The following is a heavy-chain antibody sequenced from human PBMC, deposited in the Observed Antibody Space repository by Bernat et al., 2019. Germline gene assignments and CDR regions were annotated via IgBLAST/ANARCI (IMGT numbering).Heavy chain of an antibody. CDR2: INQDGTEK. V-gene: IGHV3-7*03. J-gene: IGHJ3*02. D-gene: IGHD3-16*01. CDR3: ARDPGWGAFDI. CDR1: GFAFSTYW. Sequence: EVQLVESGGGLVKPGGSLRLSCAASGFAFSTYWMNWVRLAPGRGLESVASINQDGTEKYHLDSVKGRFTISRDNANNSLYLSVNNLRAEDTAVYYCARDPGWGAFDIWGQGTMVTVSS.